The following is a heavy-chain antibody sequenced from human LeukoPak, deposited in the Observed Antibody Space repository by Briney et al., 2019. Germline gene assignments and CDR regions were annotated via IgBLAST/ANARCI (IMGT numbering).Heavy chain of an antibody. D-gene: IGHD3-16*01. CDR3: ARDLFGVPPYYMDV. V-gene: IGHV3-30-3*01. CDR1: GFTFSSYA. J-gene: IGHJ6*03. CDR2: ISYDGSNK. Sequence: GGSLRLSCAAYGFTFSSYAMHWVRQAPGKGLEWVAVISYDGSNKYYADSVKGRFTISRDNSKNTLYLQMNSLRAEDTAVYYCARDLFGVPPYYMDVWGKGTTVTVSS.